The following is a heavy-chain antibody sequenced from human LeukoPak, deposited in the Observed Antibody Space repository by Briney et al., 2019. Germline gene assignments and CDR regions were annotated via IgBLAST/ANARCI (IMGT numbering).Heavy chain of an antibody. J-gene: IGHJ6*03. V-gene: IGHV3-21*01. CDR1: GFTXSXXT. CDR3: AKTTYYDFWSGSRSSYYMDV. Sequence: SXXXSCAXXGFTXSXXTVNWXXXAXXXGLXXVSXXRGSSYYIYYADSVKGRFTISRDNSKNTLYLQMNSLRAEDTAVYYCAKTTYYDFWSGSRSSYYMDVWGKGTTVTVSS. D-gene: IGHD3-3*01. CDR2: XRGSSYYI.